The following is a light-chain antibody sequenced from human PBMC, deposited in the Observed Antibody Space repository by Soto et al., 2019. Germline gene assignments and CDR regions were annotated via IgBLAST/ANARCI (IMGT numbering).Light chain of an antibody. CDR1: SSDVGSYNL. V-gene: IGLV2-23*02. CDR3: CSYAGSYV. J-gene: IGLJ1*01. Sequence: QSVLTQPASVSGSPRQSITIFCTGTSSDVGSYNLVSWYQQHPGKAPKLMIYEVSKRPSGVSNRFSGSKSGNTASLTISGLPAEDEADYYCCSYAGSYVFGTGTKVTVL. CDR2: EVS.